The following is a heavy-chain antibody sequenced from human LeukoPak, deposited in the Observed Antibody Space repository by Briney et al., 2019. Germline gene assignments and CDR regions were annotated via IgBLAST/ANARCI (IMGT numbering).Heavy chain of an antibody. J-gene: IGHJ3*02. Sequence: GGSLRLSCAASGFTFSSYDMTWVRQAPGRGLEWVSSIRPSGDNTYYGDSVKGRFTISRDNAKNSLYLQMNSLRAEDTALYYCAKDISSGYPTGAFDIWGQGTMVTVSS. V-gene: IGHV3-23*01. D-gene: IGHD3-22*01. CDR3: AKDISSGYPTGAFDI. CDR1: GFTFSSYD. CDR2: IRPSGDNT.